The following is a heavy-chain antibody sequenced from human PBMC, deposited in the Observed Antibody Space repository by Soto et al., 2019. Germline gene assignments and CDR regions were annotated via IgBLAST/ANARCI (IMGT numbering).Heavy chain of an antibody. J-gene: IGHJ5*02. V-gene: IGHV5-10-1*01. CDR2: IDPSDSYT. D-gene: IGHD2-2*01. CDR1: GYSFTSYW. Sequence: PGESLKISCKGSGYSFTSYWISWVRQMPGKGLEWMGRIDPSDSYTNYSPSFQGHVTISADKSISTAYLQWSSLKASDTAMYYCARYGVVVPAAKGLNGFDPWGQGTLVTVSS. CDR3: ARYGVVVPAAKGLNGFDP.